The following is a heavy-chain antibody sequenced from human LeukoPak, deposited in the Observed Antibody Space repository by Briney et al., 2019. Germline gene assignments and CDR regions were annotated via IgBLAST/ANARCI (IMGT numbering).Heavy chain of an antibody. J-gene: IGHJ4*02. CDR2: IIPILGMA. Sequence: GASVKVSCKASGGTFSTHPISWVRQAPGQGLEWMGKIIPILGMASYAQRFQGRVTITAEDSTSTAYMDLSSLTSDGTAVYYCAREGFGDWEQLPFEHWGQGTLVSVSS. D-gene: IGHD3/OR15-3a*01. V-gene: IGHV1-69*04. CDR3: AREGFGDWEQLPFEH. CDR1: GGTFSTHP.